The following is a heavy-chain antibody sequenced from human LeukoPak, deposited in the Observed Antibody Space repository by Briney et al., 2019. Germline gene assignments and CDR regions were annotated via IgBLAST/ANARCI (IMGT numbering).Heavy chain of an antibody. J-gene: IGHJ4*02. Sequence: ASVKVSCKASGYTFTSYAMNWVRQAPGQGLEWMGWINPNSGGTNYAQKFQGRVTMTRDTSISTAYMELSRLRSDDTAVYYCALWGQWLVNFDYWGQGTLVTVSS. CDR2: INPNSGGT. CDR3: ALWGQWLVNFDY. D-gene: IGHD6-19*01. V-gene: IGHV1-2*02. CDR1: GYTFTSYA.